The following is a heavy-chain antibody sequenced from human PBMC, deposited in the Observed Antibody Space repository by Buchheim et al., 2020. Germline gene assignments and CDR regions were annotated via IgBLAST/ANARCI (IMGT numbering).Heavy chain of an antibody. CDR1: GFTFSSYG. Sequence: QVQLVESGGGVVQPGRSLRLSCAASGFTFSSYGMHWVRQAPGKGLEWVAVIWYDGSNKYYADSVKGRFTISRDNSKNRLYPPMNSLRAEDTAVYYCACLTVAGTGDYWGQGTL. V-gene: IGHV3-33*01. J-gene: IGHJ4*02. CDR2: IWYDGSNK. CDR3: ACLTVAGTGDY. D-gene: IGHD6-19*01.